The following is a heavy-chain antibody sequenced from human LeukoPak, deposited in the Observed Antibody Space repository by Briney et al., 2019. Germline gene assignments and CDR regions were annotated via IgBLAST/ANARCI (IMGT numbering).Heavy chain of an antibody. Sequence: GESLKISCKGSGYSFTSYWIGWVRQMPGKGLEWIGIIYPGDSDTRYSPSFQGQVTISADKSISTAYLQWSSLKASDTAMYYCARSLFPDYYGSGDDAFDIWGQGTMVTVSS. CDR1: GYSFTSYW. D-gene: IGHD3-10*01. CDR2: IYPGDSDT. CDR3: ARSLFPDYYGSGDDAFDI. V-gene: IGHV5-51*01. J-gene: IGHJ3*02.